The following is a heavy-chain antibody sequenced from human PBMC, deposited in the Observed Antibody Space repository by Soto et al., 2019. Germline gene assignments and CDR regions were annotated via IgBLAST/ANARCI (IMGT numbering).Heavy chain of an antibody. Sequence: QVQLVESGGGLVKPGGSLRLSCAASGFTFSDYYMSWIRQAPGKGLEWVSYISSSGSHTNYADSVKGRFTISRDNAKNSLYLQMNSLRAEDTAMYYCARAIWGSSSWWDYLGQGTLVTVSS. V-gene: IGHV3-11*05. CDR1: GFTFSDYY. J-gene: IGHJ4*02. D-gene: IGHD6-13*01. CDR2: ISSSGSHT. CDR3: ARAIWGSSSWWDY.